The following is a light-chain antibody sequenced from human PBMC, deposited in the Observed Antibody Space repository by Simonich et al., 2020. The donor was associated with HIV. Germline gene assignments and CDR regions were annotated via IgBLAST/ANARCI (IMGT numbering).Light chain of an antibody. CDR1: SSVVGSYNL. V-gene: IGLV2-23*01. J-gene: IGLJ3*02. CDR3: CSYAGSSTWV. CDR2: EGS. Sequence: QSALTQPASVSGSPGQSITISCTGTSSVVGSYNLVPCYQQHPGKAPKLMIYEGSKRPSGVSNRFSGSKSGNTASLTISGLQAEDEADYYCCSYAGSSTWVFGGGTKLTVL.